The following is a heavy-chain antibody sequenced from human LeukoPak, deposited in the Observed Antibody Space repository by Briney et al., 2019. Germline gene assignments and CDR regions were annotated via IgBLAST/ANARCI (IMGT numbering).Heavy chain of an antibody. V-gene: IGHV1-69*04. D-gene: IGHD4-23*01. Sequence: ASVKVSCKASGGTFSSYAISWVRQAPGQGLEWMGRIIPILGIANYAQKFQGRVTITADKSTGTAYMELSSLRSEDTAVYYCAKTITVVTAPFDYWGQGTLVTVSS. CDR1: GGTFSSYA. CDR2: IIPILGIA. J-gene: IGHJ4*02. CDR3: AKTITVVTAPFDY.